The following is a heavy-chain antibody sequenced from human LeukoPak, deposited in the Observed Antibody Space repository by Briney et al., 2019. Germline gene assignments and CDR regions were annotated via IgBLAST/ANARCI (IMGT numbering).Heavy chain of an antibody. J-gene: IGHJ4*02. Sequence: GGSLRLSCAASGXTFGNAWMSWVRQAPGKGPESVGRIKSKTDGGTTEYAAPVKGRFTISRDDSKNMLFLQMNSLETEDTAVYYCVQSAYSSSWFWGQGTLVTVSS. CDR3: VQSAYSSSWF. V-gene: IGHV3-15*01. CDR1: GXTFGNAW. CDR2: IKSKTDGGTT. D-gene: IGHD6-13*01.